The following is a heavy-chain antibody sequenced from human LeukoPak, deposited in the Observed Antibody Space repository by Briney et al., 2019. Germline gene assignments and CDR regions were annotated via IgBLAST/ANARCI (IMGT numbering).Heavy chain of an antibody. Sequence: PGGSLRLSCAASGFTFSSYAMSWVRQAPGKGLEWVSAISGSGGSTYYADSVKGRFTISRDNSKNTLYLQINSLRAEDTAVYYCAGRRYYYYYMDVWGKGTTVTVSS. CDR1: GFTFSSYA. CDR3: AGRRYYYYYMDV. V-gene: IGHV3-23*01. CDR2: ISGSGGST. J-gene: IGHJ6*03. D-gene: IGHD3-16*01.